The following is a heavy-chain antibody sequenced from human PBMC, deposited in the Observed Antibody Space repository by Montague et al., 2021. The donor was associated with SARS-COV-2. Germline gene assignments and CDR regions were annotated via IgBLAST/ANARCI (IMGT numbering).Heavy chain of an antibody. J-gene: IGHJ4*02. CDR3: ARTSIAAAGTAIDY. CDR2: XXWXXXK. Sequence: PALVKPTQTLTLTRTFSGFSLSTSGMCVSWIRPPPGKALEWLAXXXWXXXKYXSTSLKTRLTISKDTSKNQVVLTMTNMDPVDTATYYCARTSIAAAGTAIDYWGQGTLVTVSS. CDR1: GFSLSTSGMC. V-gene: IGHV2-70*01. D-gene: IGHD6-13*01.